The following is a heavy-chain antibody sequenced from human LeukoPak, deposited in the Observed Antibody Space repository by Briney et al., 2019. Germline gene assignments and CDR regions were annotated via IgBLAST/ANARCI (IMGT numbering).Heavy chain of an antibody. D-gene: IGHD5-24*01. Sequence: GGSLRLSCAASGFTFSSYSMNWVRQAPGKGLEWVSYISSSSSTIYYADSVKGRFTISRDNAKNSLYLQMNSLRAEDTAVYYCANEMATILGGYWGQGTLVTVSS. V-gene: IGHV3-48*01. CDR3: ANEMATILGGY. CDR2: ISSSSSTI. J-gene: IGHJ4*02. CDR1: GFTFSSYS.